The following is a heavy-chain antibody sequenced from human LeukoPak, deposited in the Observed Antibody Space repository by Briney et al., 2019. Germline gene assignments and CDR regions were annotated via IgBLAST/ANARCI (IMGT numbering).Heavy chain of an antibody. CDR1: GLTFSSYA. V-gene: IGHV3-30*04. Sequence: GGSLRLSCAASGLTFSSYAMHWVRQAPGKGLEWVAVISYDGSNKYYADSVKGRFTISRDNSKKTLYLQMNSLRAEDTAVYYCAKDIVVVPAARGYYYYYGMDVWGKGTTVTVSS. CDR2: ISYDGSNK. J-gene: IGHJ6*04. D-gene: IGHD2-2*01. CDR3: AKDIVVVPAARGYYYYYGMDV.